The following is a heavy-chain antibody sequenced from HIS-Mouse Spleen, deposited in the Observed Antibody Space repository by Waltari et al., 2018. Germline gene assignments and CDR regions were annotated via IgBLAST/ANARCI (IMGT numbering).Heavy chain of an antibody. J-gene: IGHJ6*02. CDR2: IYYNGINK. CDR1: GFTFSSYA. Sequence: QVQLVEAGGGVVQPGRSLRLSCAASGFTFSSYAMHWVRRAPGRGVGWVAVIYYNGINKYNADSVKGRFTISRDNSKNTLYLQMNSLRAEDTAVYYCARGGSYYYYGMDVWGQGTTVTVSS. V-gene: IGHV3-30*04. CDR3: ARGGSYYYYGMDV. D-gene: IGHD3-16*01.